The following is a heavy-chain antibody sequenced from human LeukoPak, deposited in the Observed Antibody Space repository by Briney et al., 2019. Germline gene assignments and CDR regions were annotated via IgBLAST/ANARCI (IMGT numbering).Heavy chain of an antibody. CDR2: INDDGSGP. Sequence: PRGSLTLSSTPAGFTFSNYWMHWVRQVPGKGLVWVSRINDDGSGPSYADSMAGRFTISRDNAKNTLYVQMSGLRGEDTAVYYCARDSSVYIDYWGQGTLVTVSS. V-gene: IGHV3-74*01. D-gene: IGHD3-22*01. J-gene: IGHJ4*02. CDR3: ARDSSVYIDY. CDR1: GFTFSNYW.